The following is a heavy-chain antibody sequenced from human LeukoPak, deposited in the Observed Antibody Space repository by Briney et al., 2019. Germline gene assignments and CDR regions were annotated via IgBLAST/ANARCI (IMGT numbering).Heavy chain of an antibody. CDR3: ARSGQEAYYYDSSGYYGGDY. J-gene: IGHJ4*02. D-gene: IGHD3-22*01. CDR1: GFTFSSYS. V-gene: IGHV3-48*02. Sequence: TGGSLRLSCAASGFTFSSYSMNWVRQAPGKGLEWVSYISSSSSTIYYADSVKGRFTISRDNAKNSLYPQMNSLRDEDTAVYYCARSGQEAYYYDSSGYYGGDYWGQGTLVTVSS. CDR2: ISSSSSTI.